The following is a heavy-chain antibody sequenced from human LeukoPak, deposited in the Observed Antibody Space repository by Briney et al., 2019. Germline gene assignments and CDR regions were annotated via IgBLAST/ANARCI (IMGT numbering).Heavy chain of an antibody. CDR2: INSDGSST. CDR3: ARAGNWYGDYFS. D-gene: IGHD4-17*01. Sequence: PGGSLRLSCAASGFTFSSYWMHWVRQAPGKGLVWVSRINSDGSSTSYADSVKGRFTISRDNAKNTLYLQMNSLRAEDTAVYYCARAGNWYGDYFSWGQGTLVTVSS. J-gene: IGHJ4*02. CDR1: GFTFSSYW. V-gene: IGHV3-74*01.